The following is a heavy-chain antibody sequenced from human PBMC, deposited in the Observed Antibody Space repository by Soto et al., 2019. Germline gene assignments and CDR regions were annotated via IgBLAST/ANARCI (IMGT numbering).Heavy chain of an antibody. J-gene: IGHJ6*02. Sequence: VVFTASCCPFPHYGISWVRQAPGQGLEWMGWISAYNGNTNYAQKRQGRVTMTTDTSTSTAYTELRSLRSDDTAVYYGARSNLVRGGIASPYYHYYYGMDVWGQGTTVTVSS. V-gene: IGHV1-18*01. CDR2: ISAYNGNT. CDR3: ARSNLVRGGIASPYYHYYYGMDV. D-gene: IGHD3-10*01. CDR1: CCPFPHYG.